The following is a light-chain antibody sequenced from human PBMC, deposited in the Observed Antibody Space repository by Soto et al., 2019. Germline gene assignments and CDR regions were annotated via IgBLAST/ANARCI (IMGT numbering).Light chain of an antibody. J-gene: IGKJ1*01. CDR3: MQALQTPWT. Sequence: IVVTQSPLSLPVTPGEPASISCRSSQSLLRYDNGMTYLSWYLQKPGQAPHLLIYLASNRASGVPDRFSGSGSGSDFTLKISRVEPDDVGVYYCMQALQTPWTFGQGTKVVIK. V-gene: IGKV2-28*01. CDR1: QSLLRYDNGMTY. CDR2: LAS.